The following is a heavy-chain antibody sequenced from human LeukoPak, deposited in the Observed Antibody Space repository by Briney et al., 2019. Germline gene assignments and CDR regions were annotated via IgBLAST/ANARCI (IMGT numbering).Heavy chain of an antibody. J-gene: IGHJ4*02. CDR1: GGTFSSYA. D-gene: IGHD2-21*02. Sequence: SVKVSCTASGGTFSSYAISWVRQAPGQGLEWMGGIIPIFGTANYAQKFQGRVTITADESTSTAYMELSSLRSEDTAVYYCAVSPTCGRDCSHLRGTFECWGQGTLATVSS. CDR3: AVSPTCGRDCSHLRGTFEC. V-gene: IGHV1-69*13. CDR2: IIPIFGTA.